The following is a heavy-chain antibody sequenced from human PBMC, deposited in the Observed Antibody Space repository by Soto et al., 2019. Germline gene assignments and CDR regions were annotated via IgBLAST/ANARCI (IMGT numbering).Heavy chain of an antibody. V-gene: IGHV3-11*01. CDR2: ISSSGSTI. J-gene: IGHJ5*02. Sequence: GGSLRLSCAASGFTFSDYYMSWIRQAPGKGLEWVSYISSSGSTIYYADSVKGRFTISRDNAKNSLYLQMNSLRAEDTAVYYCAREEKVVVVPAAIDWFDPWGQGTLVTVSS. D-gene: IGHD2-2*01. CDR1: GFTFSDYY. CDR3: AREEKVVVVPAAIDWFDP.